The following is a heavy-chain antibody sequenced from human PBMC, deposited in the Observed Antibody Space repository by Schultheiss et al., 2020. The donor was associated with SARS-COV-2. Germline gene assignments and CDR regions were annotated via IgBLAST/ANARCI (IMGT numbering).Heavy chain of an antibody. CDR1: GGSISSGSYY. V-gene: IGHV4-61*02. D-gene: IGHD2-15*01. CDR2: IYTSGST. Sequence: SETLSLTCTVSGGSISSGSYYWSWIRQPAGKGLEWIGRIYTSGSTNYNPSLKSRVTISVDTSKNQFSLKLNSVTAADTAIYYCAAASRAVVVVAADYWGQGTLVTVSS. J-gene: IGHJ4*02. CDR3: AAASRAVVVVAADY.